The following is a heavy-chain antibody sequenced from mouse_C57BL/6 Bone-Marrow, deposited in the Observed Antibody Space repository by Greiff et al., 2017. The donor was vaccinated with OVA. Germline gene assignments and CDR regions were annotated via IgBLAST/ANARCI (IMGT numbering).Heavy chain of an antibody. CDR1: GYTFTGYW. V-gene: IGHV1-9*01. J-gene: IGHJ2*01. D-gene: IGHD1-1*02. Sequence: VQLQQSGAELMKPGASVKLSCKATGYTFTGYWIEWVKQRPGHGLEWIGEILPGRGSTNYNEKFKGKATFTADTSSNTAYMQLSSLTTEDSAIYYCARRLLSLFDYWGQGTTLTVSS. CDR3: ARRLLSLFDY. CDR2: ILPGRGST.